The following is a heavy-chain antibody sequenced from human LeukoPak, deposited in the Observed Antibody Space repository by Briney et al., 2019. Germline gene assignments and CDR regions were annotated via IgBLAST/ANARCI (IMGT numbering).Heavy chain of an antibody. J-gene: IGHJ4*02. CDR3: ARDSDDSSGGNFDY. D-gene: IGHD3-22*01. CDR1: GGSISSYY. CDR2: IYTSGST. Sequence: SETLSRTCTVSGGSISSYYWSWIRQPAGKGLEWIGRIYTSGSTNYNPSLKSRVTMSVDTSKNQFSLKLSSVTAADTAVYYCARDSDDSSGGNFDYWGQGTLVTVSS. V-gene: IGHV4-4*07.